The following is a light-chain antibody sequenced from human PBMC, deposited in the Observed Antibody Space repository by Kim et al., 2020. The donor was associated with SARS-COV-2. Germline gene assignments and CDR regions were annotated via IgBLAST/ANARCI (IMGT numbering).Light chain of an antibody. J-gene: IGKJ4*01. CDR2: DAS. CDR1: QSVSSY. Sequence: SLFPGERATLSGRASQSVSSYLAWYQQKPGQAPRLLIYDASNRATGIPARFSGSGSGTDFTLTISSLEPEDFAVYYCQQRSNWLTFGGGTKVDIK. V-gene: IGKV3-11*01. CDR3: QQRSNWLT.